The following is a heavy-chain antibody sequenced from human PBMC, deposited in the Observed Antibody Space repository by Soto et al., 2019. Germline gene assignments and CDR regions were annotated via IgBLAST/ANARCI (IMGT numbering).Heavy chain of an antibody. Sequence: SETLSLTCTVSGGSISSYYWSWIRQPPGKGLEWIGYIYYSGSTNYNPSLKSRVTISVDTSKNQFSLKLSSVTAADTAVYYCAASASIAARRHYYYYMDVWGKGTTVTVSS. D-gene: IGHD6-6*01. CDR1: GGSISSYY. CDR2: IYYSGST. CDR3: AASASIAARRHYYYYMDV. V-gene: IGHV4-59*01. J-gene: IGHJ6*03.